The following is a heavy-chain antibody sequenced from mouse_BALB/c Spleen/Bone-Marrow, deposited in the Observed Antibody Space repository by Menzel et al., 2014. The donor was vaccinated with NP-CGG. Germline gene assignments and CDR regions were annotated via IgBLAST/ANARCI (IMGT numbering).Heavy chain of an antibody. CDR2: INSDGGST. J-gene: IGHJ3*01. D-gene: IGHD2-10*01. V-gene: IGHV5-6-3*01. CDR3: ARAYY. Sequence: EVKVVESGGGLVQFGGSLKLSCAASGFTFSRYGMSWVRQTPDKRLELVAIINSDGGSTYYPDSVKGRFTISRDNAKNTLYLQMNSPKSEDTAMYYCARAYYWGQGTLVTVSA. CDR1: GFTFSRYG.